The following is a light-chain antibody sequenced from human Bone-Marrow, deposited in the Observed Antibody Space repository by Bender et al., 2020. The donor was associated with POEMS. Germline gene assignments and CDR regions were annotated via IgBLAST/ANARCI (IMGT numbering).Light chain of an antibody. Sequence: QSALTQPASVSGSPGQSITIACTGTRSDVGTYNLVSWYQQHPGKAPKLLIYEDSPRGAGDSKSVSASKSGTSASLTISGLQAEDEADYYSYSKAGSFYVFGTGTKVTVL. J-gene: IGLJ1*01. CDR1: RSDVGTYNL. CDR2: EDS. CDR3: YSKAGSFYV. V-gene: IGLV2-23*01.